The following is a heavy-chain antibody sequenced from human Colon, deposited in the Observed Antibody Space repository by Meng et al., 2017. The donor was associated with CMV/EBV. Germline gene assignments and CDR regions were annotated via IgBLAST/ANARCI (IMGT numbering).Heavy chain of an antibody. J-gene: IGHJ4*02. Sequence: GESLKISCAASGFTFRDYGIHWVRQAPGKGLEWVAVIWYDGSNKYYADSVKGRFTISRDNSKNTLYLQMNSLRAEDTAVYYCAKVKWQKTIVGATPLDYWGQGTLVTVSS. V-gene: IGHV3-33*06. CDR1: GFTFRDYG. CDR3: AKVKWQKTIVGATPLDY. CDR2: IWYDGSNK. D-gene: IGHD1-26*01.